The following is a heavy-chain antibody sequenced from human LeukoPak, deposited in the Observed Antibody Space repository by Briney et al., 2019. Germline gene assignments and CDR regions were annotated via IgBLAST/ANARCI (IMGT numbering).Heavy chain of an antibody. CDR3: ARGESDIVVVVAATRGYSYGYGY. J-gene: IGHJ4*02. CDR1: GGSISSYY. Sequence: SETLSLTCTVSGGSISSYYWSWIRQPPGKGLEWIGYIYYSGSTKYNPSLKSRVTISVDTSKNQFSLKLSSVTAADTAVYYCARGESDIVVVVAATRGYSYGYGYWGQGTLVTVSS. D-gene: IGHD2-15*01. V-gene: IGHV4-59*12. CDR2: IYYSGST.